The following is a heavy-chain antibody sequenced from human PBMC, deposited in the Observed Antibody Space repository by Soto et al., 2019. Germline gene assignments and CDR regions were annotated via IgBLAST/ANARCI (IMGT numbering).Heavy chain of an antibody. CDR3: ARGPGILNP. Sequence: SETLSLTCAVSGGSISSGGYSWSWIRQPPGKGLEWIGYIYHSGSTYYNPSLKSRVTISVDRSKNQFSLKLSSVTAADTAVYYCARGPGILNPWGQGTLVTVSS. V-gene: IGHV4-30-2*01. CDR2: IYHSGST. J-gene: IGHJ5*02. D-gene: IGHD3-9*01. CDR1: GGSISSGGYS.